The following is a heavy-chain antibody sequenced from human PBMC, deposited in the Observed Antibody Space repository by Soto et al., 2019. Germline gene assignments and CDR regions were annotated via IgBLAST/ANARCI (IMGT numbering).Heavy chain of an antibody. CDR2: ISSGCNTI. V-gene: IGHV3-48*03. J-gene: IGHJ4*02. CDR1: GFTFSSYE. Sequence: GGSLRLSCAASGFTFSSYEMNWVRQAPGKGLEWVSYISSGCNTIYYADSVKGRFTISRDNAEKSLYLQMDSLRAEDTAVYYCARHHPEFDYWGLGTLVTVSS. CDR3: ARHHPEFDY.